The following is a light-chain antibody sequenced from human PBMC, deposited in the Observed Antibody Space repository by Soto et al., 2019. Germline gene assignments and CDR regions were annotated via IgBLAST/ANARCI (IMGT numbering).Light chain of an antibody. CDR2: GAF. J-gene: IGKJ1*01. Sequence: EIVLTQSPGTLSLSPGERATFSCRASQSVSSNYLAWYQQKPGQAPRLIIYGAFKRATGIPDRFSGSGSGTDFTLTISRMEPEDVAVYCCQQYGSSPRTFGQGTKVDIK. CDR3: QQYGSSPRT. V-gene: IGKV3-20*01. CDR1: QSVSSNY.